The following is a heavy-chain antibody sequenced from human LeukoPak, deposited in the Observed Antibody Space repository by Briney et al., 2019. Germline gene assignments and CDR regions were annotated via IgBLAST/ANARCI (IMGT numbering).Heavy chain of an antibody. CDR1: GFTFSSYG. Sequence: PGRSLRLSCAASGFTFSSYGMHWVRQAPGKGLEWVAVIWYDGSNKYYADSVKGRFTISRDNSKNTLYLQMNSLRAEDTAVYYCAREQEEWELLYYFVYWGQGTLVTVSS. CDR2: IWYDGSNK. V-gene: IGHV3-33*01. D-gene: IGHD1-26*01. CDR3: AREQEEWELLYYFVY. J-gene: IGHJ4*02.